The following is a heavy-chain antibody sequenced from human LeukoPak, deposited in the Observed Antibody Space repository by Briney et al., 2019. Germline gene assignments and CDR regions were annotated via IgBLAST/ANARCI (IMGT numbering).Heavy chain of an antibody. CDR3: ARARGYGDYINWFDP. J-gene: IGHJ5*02. V-gene: IGHV4-61*02. CDR1: GGSISSGSHY. CDR2: VYASGST. Sequence: SETLSLTCTVSGGSISSGSHYWSWIRQPAGKGLEYLGRVYASGSTNYNPSLKSRVTISVDTSKNQFSLRLSSVTAADTAIYYCARARGYGDYINWFDPWGQGTLVTVSS. D-gene: IGHD4-17*01.